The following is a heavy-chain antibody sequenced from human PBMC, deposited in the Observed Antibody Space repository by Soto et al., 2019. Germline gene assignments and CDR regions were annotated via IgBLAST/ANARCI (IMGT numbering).Heavy chain of an antibody. J-gene: IGHJ4*02. D-gene: IGHD3-10*01. Sequence: SETLSLTVALSGDLVSRKSAASNLIRQSPSRGLEWLGRTYYRSKWYNEYAVSVKSRIIINPDTSKNQFSLQLNSVTPEDTAVYYCARSGSEGAVDYSGQRTLVTISA. V-gene: IGHV6-1*01. CDR3: ARSGSEGAVDY. CDR2: TYYRSKWYN. CDR1: GDLVSRKSAA.